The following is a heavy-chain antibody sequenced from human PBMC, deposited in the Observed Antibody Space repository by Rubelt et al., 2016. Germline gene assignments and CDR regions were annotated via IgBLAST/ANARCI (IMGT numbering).Heavy chain of an antibody. Sequence: GSGGDVVQPGRSLRLSCAASGFTFSSYGMHWVRQAPGKGMEWVSLISDGGDTYYADSVKDRLTISRDNSKNTLYLHMNRLSAEDTAIYYCARDSTMSSSWSLDYWGQGTLVTVSS. J-gene: IGHJ4*02. CDR3: ARDSTMSSSWSLDY. CDR2: ISDGGDT. CDR1: GFTFSSYG. D-gene: IGHD2-2*01. V-gene: IGHV3-66*01.